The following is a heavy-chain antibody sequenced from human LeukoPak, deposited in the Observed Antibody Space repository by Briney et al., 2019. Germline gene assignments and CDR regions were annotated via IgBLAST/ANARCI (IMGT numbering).Heavy chain of an antibody. Sequence: GGSLTLSCAASGFTFSSYAMHWVRQAPGKGLEWVAVISYDGSNKYYADSVKGRFTISRDNSKNTLYLQMNSLRAEDTAVYYCAKDAGSGTYSDGYYFDYWGQGTLVTVSS. CDR2: ISYDGSNK. J-gene: IGHJ4*02. V-gene: IGHV3-30-3*01. D-gene: IGHD3-10*01. CDR3: AKDAGSGTYSDGYYFDY. CDR1: GFTFSSYA.